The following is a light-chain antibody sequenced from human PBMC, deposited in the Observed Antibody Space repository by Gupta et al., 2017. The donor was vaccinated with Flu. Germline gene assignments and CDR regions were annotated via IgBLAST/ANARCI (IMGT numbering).Light chain of an antibody. V-gene: IGKV1-39*01. Sequence: PSSLSASVGDRVTITCRASQSIGRFLNWYQQKPGEAPKVLINGASSLQSGVPSTFSGSGSGTDFILTISRLQPEDFATYYCQQSDSSPYTFGQGTKLEI. CDR2: GAS. J-gene: IGKJ2*01. CDR1: QSIGRF. CDR3: QQSDSSPYT.